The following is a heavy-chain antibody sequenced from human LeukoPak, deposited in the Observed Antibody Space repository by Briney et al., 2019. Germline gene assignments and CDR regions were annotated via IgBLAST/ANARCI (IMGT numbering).Heavy chain of an antibody. Sequence: PSETLSLTCTVSGGSISSYYWSWIRQPPGKGLEWIGYIYYSGSTNYNPSLKSRVTISVDTSKNQFSLKLSSVTAADTAVYYCARNSVGYYGSGSRYYYGMDVWGQGTTVTVSS. D-gene: IGHD3-10*01. V-gene: IGHV4-59*08. J-gene: IGHJ6*02. CDR1: GGSISSYY. CDR3: ARNSVGYYGSGSRYYYGMDV. CDR2: IYYSGST.